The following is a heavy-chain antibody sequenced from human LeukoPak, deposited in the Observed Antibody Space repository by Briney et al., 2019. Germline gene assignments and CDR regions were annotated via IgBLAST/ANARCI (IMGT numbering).Heavy chain of an antibody. Sequence: PGGSLRPSCAASGFAFSNAWMSWIRQAPGEGLEWVSSVDYSADSTHYADSVMGRFTISRDNSKNTLYLQLNSLSADDTAVYYCARNSGWYGVSWGQGTLVTVSS. CDR2: VDYSADST. CDR1: GFAFSNAW. CDR3: ARNSGWYGVS. D-gene: IGHD6-19*01. J-gene: IGHJ1*01. V-gene: IGHV3-23*01.